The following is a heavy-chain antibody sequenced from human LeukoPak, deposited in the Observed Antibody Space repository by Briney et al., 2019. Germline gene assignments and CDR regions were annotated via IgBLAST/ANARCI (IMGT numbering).Heavy chain of an antibody. V-gene: IGHV1-2*02. Sequence: ASVKVSSTASGYTFTAHYMHWVRQAPGQGLEWMGWINPNSGGTNYAQKFQGRVTMTRDTSISTAYLELSRLRSDDTAVYYCARGFRSMSMVLGVIGYWGRGTLVTVSS. D-gene: IGHD3-10*01. CDR1: GYTFTAHY. CDR2: INPNSGGT. J-gene: IGHJ4*02. CDR3: ARGFRSMSMVLGVIGY.